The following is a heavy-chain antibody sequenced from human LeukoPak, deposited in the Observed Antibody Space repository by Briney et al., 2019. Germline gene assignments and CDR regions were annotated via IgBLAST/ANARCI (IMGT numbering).Heavy chain of an antibody. V-gene: IGHV4-39*07. CDR1: GGSISSSSYY. CDR2: IYYSGST. J-gene: IGHJ4*02. D-gene: IGHD1-26*01. CDR3: ARFNSGSYQHYFDY. Sequence: SSETLSLTCTVSGGSISSSSYYWGWIRQPPGKGLEWIGSIYYSGSTYYNPSLKSRVTISVDTSKNQFSLKLSSVTAADTAVYYCARFNSGSYQHYFDYWGQGTLVTVSS.